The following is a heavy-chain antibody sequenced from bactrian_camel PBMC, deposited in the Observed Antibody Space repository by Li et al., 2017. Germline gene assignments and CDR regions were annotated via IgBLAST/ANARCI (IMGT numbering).Heavy chain of an antibody. J-gene: IGHJ4*01. V-gene: IGHV3S55*01. CDR1: GVTYDSYS. Sequence: HVQLVESGGGSAQAGGSLRLSCAASGVTYDSYSMGWFRQAPGKERGGVAFIDTSGGTNYAYFVAGRFTISRDNAKNTLYLQMNSLKPEDTAMYYCAADEYNLGLARSYTYWGPGTQVTVS. D-gene: IGHD5*01. CDR2: IDTSGGT. CDR3: AADEYNLGLARSYTY.